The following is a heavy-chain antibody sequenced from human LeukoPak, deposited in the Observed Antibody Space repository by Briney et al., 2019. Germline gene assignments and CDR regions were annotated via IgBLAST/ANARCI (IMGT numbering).Heavy chain of an antibody. CDR2: IYYSGST. CDR3: ARGFGYGYFPSWFDP. V-gene: IGHV4-59*01. J-gene: IGHJ5*02. CDR1: GGSISSYY. Sequence: SETLSLTCTVSGGSISSYYWSWIRQPPGKGLEWIGYIYYSGSTIYNPSLKSRVTISVDTSKNQFSLKLSSVTAADTAVYYCARGFGYGYFPSWFDPWGQGTLVTVSS. D-gene: IGHD5-18*01.